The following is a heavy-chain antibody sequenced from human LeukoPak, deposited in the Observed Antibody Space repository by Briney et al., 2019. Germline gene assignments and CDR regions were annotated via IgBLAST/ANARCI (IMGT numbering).Heavy chain of an antibody. D-gene: IGHD3-10*01. J-gene: IGHJ4*02. CDR1: GYTFTSYD. CDR2: MNPNSGNT. Sequence: ASVKVSCKASGYTFTSYDINWVRQATGQGLEWMGWMNPNSGNTGYAQKFQGRVTMTRDTSISTAYMELSRLRSDDTAVYYCARDLLGSYSFDYWGQGTLVTVSS. V-gene: IGHV1-8*01. CDR3: ARDLLGSYSFDY.